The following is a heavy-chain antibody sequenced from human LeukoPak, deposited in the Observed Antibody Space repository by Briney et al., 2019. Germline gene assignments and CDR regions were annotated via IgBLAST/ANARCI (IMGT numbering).Heavy chain of an antibody. D-gene: IGHD6-6*01. Sequence: GGSLRLSCAASGFTFSTYAMSWVRQAPGKGLEWVSGISDSGSNTYYADSVKGRFAISRDNSMSMLFLQMSSLRVEDTALYYCAKDVGGSSFFDYWGQGISVTVSS. J-gene: IGHJ4*02. CDR2: ISDSGSNT. CDR1: GFTFSTYA. CDR3: AKDVGGSSFFDY. V-gene: IGHV3-23*01.